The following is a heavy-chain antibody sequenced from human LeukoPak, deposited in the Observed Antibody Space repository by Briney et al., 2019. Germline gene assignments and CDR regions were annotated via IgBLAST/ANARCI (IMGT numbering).Heavy chain of an antibody. D-gene: IGHD2-2*01. CDR2: MHHSGKA. CDR3: AREWYCSSTSCHYYFEY. V-gene: IGHV4-38-2*02. Sequence: PSETLSLTCAVSGYSISSGYSWGWIRQPPGKGLEWIGSMHHSGKAYYNPSLRSRVTISLDTSKNQLSVNLISVTAADTAVYYCAREWYCSSTSCHYYFEYWGQGTLVTVSS. CDR1: GYSISSGYS. J-gene: IGHJ4*02.